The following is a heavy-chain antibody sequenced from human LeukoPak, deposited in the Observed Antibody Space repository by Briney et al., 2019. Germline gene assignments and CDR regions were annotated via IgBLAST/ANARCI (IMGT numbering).Heavy chain of an antibody. CDR1: GFTFSNYW. Sequence: GGSLRLSCAVSGFTFSNYWMYWVRQGPGKGLVWVSRLNGDGNYTNYEDSVKGRFTISRDNAKNTLYLQMNSLRAEDTAVYYCVRGSNGWSGMDVWGQGTTVTVSS. CDR2: LNGDGNYT. V-gene: IGHV3-74*01. CDR3: VRGSNGWSGMDV. D-gene: IGHD6-19*01. J-gene: IGHJ6*02.